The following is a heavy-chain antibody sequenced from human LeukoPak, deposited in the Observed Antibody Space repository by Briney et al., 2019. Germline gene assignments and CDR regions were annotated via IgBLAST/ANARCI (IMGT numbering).Heavy chain of an antibody. CDR3: ARERVTVAGTSVTGTEYFQH. D-gene: IGHD6-19*01. CDR2: IRYDGSNK. Sequence: GGSLRLSCAASGFTFSSYGMHWVRQAPGKGLEWVAFIRYDGSNKYYADSVKGRFTISRDNAKNSLYLQMNSLRAEDTAVYYCARERVTVAGTSVTGTEYFQHWGQGTLVTVSS. V-gene: IGHV3-30*02. J-gene: IGHJ1*01. CDR1: GFTFSSYG.